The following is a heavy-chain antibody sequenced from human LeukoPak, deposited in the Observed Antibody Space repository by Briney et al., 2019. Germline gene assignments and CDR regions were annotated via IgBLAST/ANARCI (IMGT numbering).Heavy chain of an antibody. V-gene: IGHV3-23*01. Sequence: PGGSLRLSCTASGFTFSDYAMSWVRQAPGKGLEWVSDISGFGGNTYYADSVKGRFTISRDNSKSTLYLQMNSLRAEDTATYYCAKDSGFSVSYFSNWGQGILVTVSS. CDR2: ISGFGGNT. CDR1: GFTFSDYA. J-gene: IGHJ4*02. CDR3: AKDSGFSVSYFSN. D-gene: IGHD1-26*01.